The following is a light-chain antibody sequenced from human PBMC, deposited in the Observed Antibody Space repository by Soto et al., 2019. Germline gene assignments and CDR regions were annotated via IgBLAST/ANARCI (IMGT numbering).Light chain of an antibody. Sequence: QSVLTQPPSVSGAPGQRVTISCTGASPNIGAGYDVHWYQQLPGTAPKLLIYENNNRPSGVPDRVSASKSGTSASLAITALQAEDEADYYCQSYDSSLSGSVFGTGTKLTVL. J-gene: IGLJ1*01. CDR3: QSYDSSLSGSV. V-gene: IGLV1-40*01. CDR1: SPNIGAGYD. CDR2: ENN.